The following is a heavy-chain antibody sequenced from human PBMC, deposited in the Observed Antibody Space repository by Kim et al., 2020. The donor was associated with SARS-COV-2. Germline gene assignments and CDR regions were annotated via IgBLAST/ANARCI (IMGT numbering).Heavy chain of an antibody. CDR1: GGSFSGYY. D-gene: IGHD6-19*01. J-gene: IGHJ4*02. V-gene: IGHV4-34*01. CDR2: INHSGST. Sequence: SETLSLTCAVYGGSFSGYYWSWIRQPPGKGLEWIGEINHSGSTNYNPSLKSRVTISVDTSKNQFSLKLSSVTAADTAVYYCARIDRGSGWYFDYWGQGTLVTVSS. CDR3: ARIDRGSGWYFDY.